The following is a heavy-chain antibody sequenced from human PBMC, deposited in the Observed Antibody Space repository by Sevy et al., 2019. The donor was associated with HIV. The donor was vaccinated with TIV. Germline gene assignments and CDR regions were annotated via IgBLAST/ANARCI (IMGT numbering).Heavy chain of an antibody. CDR2: IWHDGTKK. J-gene: IGHJ4*02. D-gene: IGHD4-4*01. V-gene: IGHV3-33*01. Sequence: GGSLRLSCAASGFIFSNFGINWVRQAPGKGLEWVAIIWHDGTKKHYLESVKGRFTISRDNSKNTVYLQMNSLRVEDFGTCYCVRVTPAEDGTTLDSWGLGTLVTVSS. CDR3: VRVTPAEDGTTLDS. CDR1: GFIFSNFG.